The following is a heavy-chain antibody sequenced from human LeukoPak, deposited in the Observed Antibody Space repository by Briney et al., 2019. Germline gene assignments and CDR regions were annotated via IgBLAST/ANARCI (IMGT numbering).Heavy chain of an antibody. Sequence: ASVKVSCKASGYTFTSYYMHWVRQAPGQGLEWMGWINPNSGGTNYAQKFQGRVTMTRDTSISSAYMELSRLRSDDTAVYYCARRGYDILYAMDVWGQGTTVTVSS. CDR2: INPNSGGT. J-gene: IGHJ6*02. D-gene: IGHD3-9*01. CDR3: ARRGYDILYAMDV. V-gene: IGHV1-2*02. CDR1: GYTFTSYY.